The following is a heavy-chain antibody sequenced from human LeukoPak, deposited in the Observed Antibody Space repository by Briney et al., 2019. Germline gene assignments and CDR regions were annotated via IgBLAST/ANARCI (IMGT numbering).Heavy chain of an antibody. D-gene: IGHD2-15*01. CDR1: GFTVSSNY. J-gene: IGHJ4*02. CDR3: AREDGYCSGGNCYSYFDS. V-gene: IGHV3-7*01. CDR2: IKKTGSET. Sequence: GGSLRLSCAASGFTVSSNYMSWVRQAPGKGLEWVAYIKKTGSETYYVDSEKGRFTITRDNTRNSLLLQMYSLRAEDTAVYFCAREDGYCSGGNCYSYFDSWGQGTLVTVSS.